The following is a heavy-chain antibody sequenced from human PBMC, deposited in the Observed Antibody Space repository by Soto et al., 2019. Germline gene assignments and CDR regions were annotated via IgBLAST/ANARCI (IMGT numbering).Heavy chain of an antibody. J-gene: IGHJ3*02. D-gene: IGHD2-2*01. CDR1: GYTFNSYY. Sequence: QVQLVQSGAEVKEPGASVKVSCKASGYTFNSYYIHWVRQAPGQGLEWMGMINPSGGSTNYAQKSQGRVTMTRDTSTSTVYMDLRSPRSADTAIYYCAREGRYCTSANCKHDAFDIWGQGTMVTVSS. CDR2: INPSGGST. V-gene: IGHV1-46*02. CDR3: AREGRYCTSANCKHDAFDI.